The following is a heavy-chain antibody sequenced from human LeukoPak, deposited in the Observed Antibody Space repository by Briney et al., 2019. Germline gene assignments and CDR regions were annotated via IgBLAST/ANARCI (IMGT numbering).Heavy chain of an antibody. D-gene: IGHD3-9*01. CDR2: IYYSGST. CDR1: GGSISSGGYY. V-gene: IGHV4-31*03. J-gene: IGHJ4*02. Sequence: SSESLSLTCTVSGGSISSGGYYWSWIRQHPGKGLEWIGYIYYSGSTYYNPSLKSRVTISVDTSKNQFSLKLSSVTATDTAVYYRARRKGYYDILTGYEDYWGQGTLVTVSS. CDR3: ARRKGYYDILTGYEDY.